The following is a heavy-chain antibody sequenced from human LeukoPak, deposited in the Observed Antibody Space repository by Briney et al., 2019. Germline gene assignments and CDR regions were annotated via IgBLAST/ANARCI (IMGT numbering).Heavy chain of an antibody. J-gene: IGHJ4*02. CDR1: GFTFSSYA. Sequence: GASLRLSCAASGFTFSSYAMSWVRQAPGKGLEWVSAISGSGGSTYYADSVKGRFTISRDNAKNSLYLQMNSLRAEDTAVYYCATTLGYCSSTSCFDYWGQGTLVTVSS. D-gene: IGHD2-2*03. CDR2: ISGSGGST. V-gene: IGHV3-23*01. CDR3: ATTLGYCSSTSCFDY.